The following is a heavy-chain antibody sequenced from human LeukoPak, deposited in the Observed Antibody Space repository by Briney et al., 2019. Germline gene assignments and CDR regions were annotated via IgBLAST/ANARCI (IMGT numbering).Heavy chain of an antibody. CDR1: GFTFSTYS. V-gene: IGHV3-48*01. CDR2: INSKSDDI. CDR3: ARAEETTWGIDP. J-gene: IGHJ5*02. Sequence: GGSLGLSCAASGFTFSTYSMNWVRQAPGKGLEWLSYINSKSDDIYHADSVKGRFTVSRDNAKNSLYLQMNNLRAEDTAVYYCARAEETTWGIDPWGQGTLVTVSS. D-gene: IGHD3-16*01.